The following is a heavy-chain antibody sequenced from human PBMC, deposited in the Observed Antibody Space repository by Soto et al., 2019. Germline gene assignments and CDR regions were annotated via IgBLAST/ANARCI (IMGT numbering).Heavy chain of an antibody. CDR2: ISSSSSYI. CDR1: GFTFSSYS. Sequence: GGSLRLSXAASGFTFSSYSMNWVRQAPGKGLEWVSSISSSSSYIYYADSVKGRYTISRDNAKNSLYLQMNSLRAEDTAVYYCARDLTEEGMDVWGQGTTVTVSS. CDR3: ARDLTEEGMDV. D-gene: IGHD3-9*01. V-gene: IGHV3-21*01. J-gene: IGHJ6*02.